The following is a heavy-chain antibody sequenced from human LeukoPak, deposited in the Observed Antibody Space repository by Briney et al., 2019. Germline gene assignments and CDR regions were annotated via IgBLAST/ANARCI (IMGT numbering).Heavy chain of an antibody. CDR1: GYTFTSYD. V-gene: IGHV1-8*03. CDR2: MNPNSGNT. Sequence: ASVKVSCKASGYTFTSYDINWVRQATGQGLEWMGWMNPNSGNTGYAQKFQGRVTITRNTSISTAYMELSSLRSEDTAVYYCASLPPGYSSGWSAAEYFQHWGQGTLVTVSS. CDR3: ASLPPGYSSGWSAAEYFQH. J-gene: IGHJ1*01. D-gene: IGHD6-19*01.